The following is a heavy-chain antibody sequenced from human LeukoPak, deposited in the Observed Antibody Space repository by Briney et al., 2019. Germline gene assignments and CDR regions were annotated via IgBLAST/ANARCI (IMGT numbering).Heavy chain of an antibody. CDR1: GYTFTSYG. V-gene: IGHV1-18*01. Sequence: ASVKVSCKASGYTFTSYGISSVRQAPGQGLEWMGWISAYNGNTTYAQKLQGRVTMTTDTSTSTAYMELRSLRSDDTAVYYCARDGRYCSGGTCYSGPYYYYYYMDVWGKGTTVTVSS. CDR3: ARDGRYCSGGTCYSGPYYYYYYMDV. D-gene: IGHD2-15*01. J-gene: IGHJ6*03. CDR2: ISAYNGNT.